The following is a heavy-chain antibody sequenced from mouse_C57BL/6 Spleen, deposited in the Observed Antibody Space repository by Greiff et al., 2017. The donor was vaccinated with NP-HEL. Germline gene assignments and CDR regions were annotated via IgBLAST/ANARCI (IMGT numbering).Heavy chain of an antibody. Sequence: QVQLQQSGAELARPGASVKMSCKASGYTFTSYTMHWVKQRPGQGLEWIGYINPSSGYTKYNQKFKDKATLTADKSSSTAYMQLSSLTSEDSAVYYCARKDNGAMDYWGQGTSVTVSS. CDR3: ARKDNGAMDY. CDR2: INPSSGYT. J-gene: IGHJ4*01. CDR1: GYTFTSYT. V-gene: IGHV1-4*01.